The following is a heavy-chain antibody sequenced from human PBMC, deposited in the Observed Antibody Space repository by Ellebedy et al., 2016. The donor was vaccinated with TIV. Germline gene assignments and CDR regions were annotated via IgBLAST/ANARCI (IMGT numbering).Heavy chain of an antibody. CDR2: INQDGREK. Sequence: GGSLRLSCAASGFSFRSYWMSWVRQAPGKGLEWVANINQDGREKYYVDSVRGRFTISRDNAKNSLYLQMNSLRAEDTAVYYCATDGSYGDYLSPAHAFENWGQGTVVIVSS. CDR1: GFSFRSYW. V-gene: IGHV3-7*01. D-gene: IGHD4-17*01. CDR3: ATDGSYGDYLSPAHAFEN. J-gene: IGHJ3*02.